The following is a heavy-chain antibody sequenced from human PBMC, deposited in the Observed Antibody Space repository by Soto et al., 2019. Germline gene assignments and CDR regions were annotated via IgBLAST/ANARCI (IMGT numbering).Heavy chain of an antibody. Sequence: AAVKVSCKVSGYTLTELSMHWVRHAPGKGGEWMGGFDPEDGETIYAQKFQGRVTMTEDTSTDTAYMELSSLRSEDTAVYYCATPSGRYHDAFDIWGQGTMVTVTS. J-gene: IGHJ3*02. CDR2: FDPEDGET. CDR3: ATPSGRYHDAFDI. D-gene: IGHD3-10*01. V-gene: IGHV1-24*01. CDR1: GYTLTELS.